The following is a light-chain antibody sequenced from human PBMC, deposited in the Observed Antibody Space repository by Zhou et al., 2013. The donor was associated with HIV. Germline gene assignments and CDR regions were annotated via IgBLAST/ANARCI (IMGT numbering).Light chain of an antibody. V-gene: IGKV3-15*01. CDR3: QQYNSWPLT. Sequence: EIVLTQSPGTLSVSPGETATLSCRASQSVGSHVAWYRQIPGQAPSLLIYGGSTRAGDVADKFIGSGYGSDFTLIISDLQSEDFADYFCQQYNSWPLTFGQGTRLDSK. J-gene: IGKJ5*01. CDR1: QSVGSH. CDR2: GGS.